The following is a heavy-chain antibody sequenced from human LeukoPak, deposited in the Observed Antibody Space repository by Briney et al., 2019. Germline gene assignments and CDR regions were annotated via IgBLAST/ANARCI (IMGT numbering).Heavy chain of an antibody. D-gene: IGHD6-19*01. CDR3: ARVSSSGSYLPSDY. Sequence: GASVKVSCKASGYTFTSYYMHWVRQAPGQGLEWMGWINPNSGGTNYAQKFQGRVTMTRDTSISTAYMELSRLRSDDTAVYYCARVSSSGSYLPSDYWGQGTLVTVSS. CDR2: INPNSGGT. V-gene: IGHV1-2*02. J-gene: IGHJ4*02. CDR1: GYTFTSYY.